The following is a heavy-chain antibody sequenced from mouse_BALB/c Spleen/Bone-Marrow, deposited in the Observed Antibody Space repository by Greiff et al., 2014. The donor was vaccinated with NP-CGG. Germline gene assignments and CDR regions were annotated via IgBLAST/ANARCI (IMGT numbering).Heavy chain of an antibody. CDR3: ARRAADWYFDV. CDR2: ISTYYGDP. V-gene: IGHV1S137*01. J-gene: IGHJ1*01. Sequence: VQLVESGAELVRPGVSVKISCKGSGYTFTDYALHWVKQSHAKSLEWIGVISTYYGDPNYNQKFKGKATMTVDKSSSTVYMELARLTSEDSAIYYCARRAADWYFDVWGAGATVTVSS. CDR1: GYTFTDYA. D-gene: IGHD3-3*01.